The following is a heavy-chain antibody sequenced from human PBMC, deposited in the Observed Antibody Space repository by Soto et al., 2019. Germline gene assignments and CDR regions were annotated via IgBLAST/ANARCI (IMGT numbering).Heavy chain of an antibody. CDR2: IYYSGST. V-gene: IGHV4-31*03. CDR1: GGSISSGGYY. CDR3: ARGRFLEWLPYYFDY. D-gene: IGHD3-3*01. Sequence: PSETLSLTCTVSGGSISSGGYYWSWIRQHPGKGLEWIGYIYYSGSTYYNPSLKSRVTISVDTSKNQFSLKLSSVTAADTAVYYCARGRFLEWLPYYFDYWGQGTLVTVSS. J-gene: IGHJ4*02.